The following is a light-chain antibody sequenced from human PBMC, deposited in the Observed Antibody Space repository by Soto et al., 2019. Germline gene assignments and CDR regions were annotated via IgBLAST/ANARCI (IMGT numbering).Light chain of an antibody. CDR3: CSFTSSSTPGYV. J-gene: IGLJ1*01. V-gene: IGLV2-14*03. CDR2: DVS. CDR1: ISDAGGYNS. Sequence: QSALAQPASVSGSPGQSISISCARTISDAGGYNSVSWYQQHPGKAPKLMIYDVSNRPSGVSNRFSGSKSVNTASLTISGLQAEDEADYYCCSFTSSSTPGYVFGTGTKVTVL.